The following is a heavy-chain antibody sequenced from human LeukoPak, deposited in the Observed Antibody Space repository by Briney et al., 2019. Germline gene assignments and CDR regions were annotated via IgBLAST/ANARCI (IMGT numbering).Heavy chain of an antibody. Sequence: SETLSLTCTVSGGSISSYYWSWIRQPAGKGLEWIGRIYTSGSTNYNPSLKSRVTMSVDTSKNQFSLKLSSVTAADTAVYYCARVECSSTSCSFDPWGQGTLVTVSS. J-gene: IGHJ5*02. D-gene: IGHD2-2*01. V-gene: IGHV4-4*07. CDR1: GGSISSYY. CDR3: ARVECSSTSCSFDP. CDR2: IYTSGST.